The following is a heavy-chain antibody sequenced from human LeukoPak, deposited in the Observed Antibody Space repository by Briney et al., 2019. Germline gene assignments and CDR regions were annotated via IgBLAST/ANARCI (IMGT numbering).Heavy chain of an antibody. V-gene: IGHV1-2*02. CDR1: GYTLTGYY. CDR2: INPNSGGT. J-gene: IGHJ4*02. D-gene: IGHD1-26*01. Sequence: ASVKVSCKASGYTLTGYYMHWVRQAPGQGLEWMGWINPNSGGTNYAQKFQGRVTMTRDTSISTAYMELSRLRSDDTAVYYCAREIAGATAWDYWGQGTLVTVSS. CDR3: AREIAGATAWDY.